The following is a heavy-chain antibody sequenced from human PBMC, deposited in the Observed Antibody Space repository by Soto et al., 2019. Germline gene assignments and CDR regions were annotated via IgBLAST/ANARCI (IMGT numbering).Heavy chain of an antibody. Sequence: PSETLSLTCTVSGGSISSGGYYWSWIRQHPGKGLEWIGYIYYSGSTYYNPSLKSRVTISVDTSKNQFSLKLSSVTAADTAVYYCASYIVATMGYYFDYWGQGTLVTAPQ. D-gene: IGHD5-12*01. J-gene: IGHJ4*02. CDR2: IYYSGST. CDR1: GGSISSGGYY. V-gene: IGHV4-31*03. CDR3: ASYIVATMGYYFDY.